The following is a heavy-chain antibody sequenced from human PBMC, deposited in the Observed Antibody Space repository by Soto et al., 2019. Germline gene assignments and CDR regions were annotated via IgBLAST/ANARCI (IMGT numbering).Heavy chain of an antibody. D-gene: IGHD1-7*01. Sequence: ASVKVSSKASGYTFTTYYIHGVRQAPGQGLEWMGIINPSGGSTSYAQKFQGRVTMTRDTSTSTVYMELSSLRSEDTAVYYCAVITGTTGPYWGQGTLVTVSS. CDR2: INPSGGST. CDR3: AVITGTTGPY. CDR1: GYTFTTYY. J-gene: IGHJ4*02. V-gene: IGHV1-46*01.